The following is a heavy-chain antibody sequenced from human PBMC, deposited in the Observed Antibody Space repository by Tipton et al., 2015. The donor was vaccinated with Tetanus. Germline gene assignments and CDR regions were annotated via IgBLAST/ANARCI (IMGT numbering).Heavy chain of an antibody. V-gene: IGHV4-61*01. J-gene: IGHJ6*02. CDR2: IYXXXXX. D-gene: IGHD3-16*01. Sequence: TLSLTCTVSGGSVSSGNYFWTWIRQSPGTGLEWIGNIYXXXXXXYNPSLKSRVTISKDTSKNQFSLKLSSVTAADTAVYYCVLYCENGRCSGAYHYYVMDVWGQGTTVTVSS. CDR3: VLYCENGRCSGAYHYYVMDV. CDR1: GGSVSSGNYF.